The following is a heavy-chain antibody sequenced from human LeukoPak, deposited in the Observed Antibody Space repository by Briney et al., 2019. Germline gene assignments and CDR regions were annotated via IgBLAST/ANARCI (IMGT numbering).Heavy chain of an antibody. J-gene: IGHJ6*02. D-gene: IGHD6-19*01. CDR2: INSDGSST. CDR1: GFTFSSYW. Sequence: GGSLRLSCAASGFTFSSYWMHWVRQAPGKGLVWVSRINSDGSSTSYADSVKGRFTISRDNAKNTLYLQMNSLRAEDTAVYYCAREPLLAVAPYYYYYGMDVWGQGTTVTVSS. CDR3: AREPLLAVAPYYYYYGMDV. V-gene: IGHV3-74*01.